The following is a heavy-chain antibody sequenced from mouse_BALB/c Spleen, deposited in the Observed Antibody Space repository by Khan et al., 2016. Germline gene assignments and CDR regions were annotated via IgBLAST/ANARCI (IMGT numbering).Heavy chain of an antibody. CDR1: GYSITSDYA. CDR3: ATSGNYFDY. V-gene: IGHV3-2*02. Sequence: EVQLQESGPGLVKPSQSLSLTCTVTGYSITSDYAWNWIRQFPGNKLEWMGYITYSGYTSYNPSLKSRISITRDTSKNQFFLQLNSVTTEDTATYYCATSGNYFDYWGQGTTLTVSS. J-gene: IGHJ2*01. D-gene: IGHD1-1*01. CDR2: ITYSGYT.